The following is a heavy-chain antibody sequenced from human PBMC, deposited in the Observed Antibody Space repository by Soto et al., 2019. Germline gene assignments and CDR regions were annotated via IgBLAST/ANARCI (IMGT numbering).Heavy chain of an antibody. CDR2: IIPIFGTA. D-gene: IGHD2-2*01. J-gene: IGHJ6*02. V-gene: IGHV1-69*12. CDR1: GGTFSSYA. CDR3: ARAGNCISTSGLSRASYYYGMDV. Sequence: QVQLVQSGAEVKKPGSSVKVSCKASGGTFSSYAISWVRQAPGQGLEWMGGIIPIFGTANYAQKFQGRVTITADESTSTAYMELSSLRSEDTAVYYCARAGNCISTSGLSRASYYYGMDVWGQGTTVTVSS.